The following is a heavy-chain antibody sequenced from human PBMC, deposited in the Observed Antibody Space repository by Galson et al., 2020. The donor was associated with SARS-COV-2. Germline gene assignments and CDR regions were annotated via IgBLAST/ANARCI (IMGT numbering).Heavy chain of an antibody. V-gene: IGHV4-59*01. CDR1: GGSIASYY. J-gene: IGHJ6*03. CDR3: ARGDYSSSHFPYYYMDV. Sequence: SETLYLTCTPSGGSIASYYGSWVRQPPGKGLERIGYIYYTGSGTKYNPSLSSRVTMSMAASTNQFSLKLSSVTAADTAVYYCARGDYSSSHFPYYYMDVWGKGTTVTVSS. CDR2: IYYTGSGT. D-gene: IGHD6-13*01.